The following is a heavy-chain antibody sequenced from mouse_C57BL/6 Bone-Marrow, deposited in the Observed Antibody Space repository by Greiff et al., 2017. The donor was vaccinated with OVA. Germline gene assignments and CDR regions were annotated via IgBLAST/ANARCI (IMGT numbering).Heavy chain of an antibody. D-gene: IGHD2-4*01. Sequence: QVQLQQPGAELVKPGASVKLSCKASGYTFTSYWMQWVKQRPGQGLEWIGAIDPSDSYTNYNQKFKGKATLTVDTSSSTAYMQLSSLTSEDSAVYYCANPPYYDYDADWYFDVWGTGTTVTVSS. CDR3: ANPPYYDYDADWYFDV. CDR2: IDPSDSYT. V-gene: IGHV1-50*01. CDR1: GYTFTSYW. J-gene: IGHJ1*03.